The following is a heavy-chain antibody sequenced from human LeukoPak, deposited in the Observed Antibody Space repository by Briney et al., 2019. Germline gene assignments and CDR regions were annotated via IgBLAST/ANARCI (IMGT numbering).Heavy chain of an antibody. CDR1: GGTFSSYA. V-gene: IGHV1-69*04. D-gene: IGHD1-20*01. Sequence: SVKVSCKASGGTFSSYAISWVRQAPGQGLEWMGRVIPILGIASYAQKFQGRVTITADKSTSTAYMELSSLRSEDTAVYYCARMNEVTGPAFDIWGQGTMVTVSS. J-gene: IGHJ3*02. CDR2: VIPILGIA. CDR3: ARMNEVTGPAFDI.